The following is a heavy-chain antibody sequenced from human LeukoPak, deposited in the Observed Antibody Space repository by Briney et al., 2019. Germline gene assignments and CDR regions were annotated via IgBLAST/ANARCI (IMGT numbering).Heavy chain of an antibody. J-gene: IGHJ4*02. V-gene: IGHV3-13*01. Sequence: PGGSLRLSCAVSGYLISSYDMHWVRQAAGEGVEWVSAIGVTGDTYYADSVEGRFTIYRDIARNSLYLQMNSLRAGDTAVYYCARAGLNGDYWGQGTLVTVSS. CDR3: ARAGLNGDY. CDR1: GYLISSYD. CDR2: IGVTGDT.